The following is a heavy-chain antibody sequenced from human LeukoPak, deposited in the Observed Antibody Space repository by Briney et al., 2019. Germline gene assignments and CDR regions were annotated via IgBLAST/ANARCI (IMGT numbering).Heavy chain of an antibody. V-gene: IGHV1-2*02. Sequence: ASVKVSCKASGYTFTGYYMHWVRQAPGQGLEWMGWINPNSGGTNYAQKFQGRVTMTRDTSISTAYMELSRLRSDDTAVYYCARVLSSSWYSPYYYYGMDVWGQGTTVTVSS. CDR1: GYTFTGYY. CDR2: INPNSGGT. D-gene: IGHD6-13*01. J-gene: IGHJ6*02. CDR3: ARVLSSSWYSPYYYYGMDV.